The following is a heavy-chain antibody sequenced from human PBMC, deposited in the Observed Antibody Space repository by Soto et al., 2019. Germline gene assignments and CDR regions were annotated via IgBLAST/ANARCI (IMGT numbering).Heavy chain of an antibody. D-gene: IGHD2-2*01. V-gene: IGHV3-23*01. J-gene: IGHJ5*02. CDR1: GFTFSSYA. Sequence: GGSLRLSCAASGFTFSSYAMSWVRQAPGKGLEWVSAISGSGGSTYYADSVKGRFTISRDNSKNTLYLQMNSLRAEDTAVYYCAKDPHHCCSSTSRYGGFDPWGQGTLVTVSS. CDR2: ISGSGGST. CDR3: AKDPHHCCSSTSRYGGFDP.